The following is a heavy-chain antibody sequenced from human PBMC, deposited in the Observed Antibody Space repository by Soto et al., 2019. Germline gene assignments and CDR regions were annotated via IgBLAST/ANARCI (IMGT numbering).Heavy chain of an antibody. Sequence: QVQLVESGGGVVQPGRSLRLSCAASGFTFSSYAMHWVRQAPGKGLEWVAVISYDGSNKYYADSVKGRFTISRDNSKNALYLQMNSLRAEDTAVYYCAREQGYCRGGRCYGGWCDPWGQGTLVTVSS. CDR2: ISYDGSNK. V-gene: IGHV3-30-3*01. CDR3: AREQGYCRGGRCYGGWCDP. D-gene: IGHD2-15*01. CDR1: GFTFSSYA. J-gene: IGHJ5*02.